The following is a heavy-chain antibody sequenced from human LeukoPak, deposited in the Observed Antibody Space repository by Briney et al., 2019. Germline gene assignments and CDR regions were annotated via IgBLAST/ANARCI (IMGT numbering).Heavy chain of an antibody. J-gene: IGHJ3*02. Sequence: GSLRLSCAASGFTFSNAWMSWVRQAPGKGLEWVGRIKSKTDGGTTDYAAPVKGRFTISRDDSKNTLYLQMNSLKTEDTAVYYCTTTSLMVDADAFDIWGQGTMVTVSS. CDR1: GFTFSNAW. D-gene: IGHD2-8*01. CDR2: IKSKTDGGTT. V-gene: IGHV3-15*01. CDR3: TTTSLMVDADAFDI.